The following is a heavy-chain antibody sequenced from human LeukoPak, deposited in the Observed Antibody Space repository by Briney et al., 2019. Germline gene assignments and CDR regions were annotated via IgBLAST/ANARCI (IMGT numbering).Heavy chain of an antibody. J-gene: IGHJ6*02. V-gene: IGHV3-23*01. CDR3: AKAVGVAATSPTSYFYYGMDV. Sequence: GGSLRLSCAASGFTSSSYAMSWVRQAPGKGLEWVSSISDRDGSTYYVGAVKGRFTISRDNSKNTPYLQMNSLRGEDTAVYFCAKAVGVAATSPTSYFYYGMDVWGQGTTVTVS. CDR2: ISDRDGST. D-gene: IGHD2-15*01. CDR1: GFTSSSYA.